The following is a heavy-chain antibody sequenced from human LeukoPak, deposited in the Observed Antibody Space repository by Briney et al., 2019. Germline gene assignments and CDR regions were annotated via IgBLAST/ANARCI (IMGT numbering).Heavy chain of an antibody. CDR3: ARGAAYYYDSSGFYYRDY. Sequence: GASVKVSCKASGGTFSSYAISWVRQAPGQGLEWMGGIIPIFGTANYAQKFQGRVTITADESTSTAYMELSSLRSEDTAVYYCARGAAYYYDSSGFYYRDYWGQGTLVTVSS. D-gene: IGHD3-22*01. J-gene: IGHJ4*02. CDR2: IIPIFGTA. CDR1: GGTFSSYA. V-gene: IGHV1-69*01.